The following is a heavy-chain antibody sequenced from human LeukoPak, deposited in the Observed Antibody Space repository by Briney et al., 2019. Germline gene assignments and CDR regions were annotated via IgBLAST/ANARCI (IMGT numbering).Heavy chain of an antibody. CDR1: GFIFSTYG. V-gene: IGHV3-48*04. CDR2: ISSSGSTI. J-gene: IGHJ6*04. Sequence: GGSLRLSCAASGFIFSTYGMSWVRQAPGEGLEWVSYISSSGSTIYYADSVKGRFTISRDNAKNSLYLQMNSLRAEDTAVYYCAELGITMIGGVWGKGTTVTISS. D-gene: IGHD3-10*02. CDR3: AELGITMIGGV.